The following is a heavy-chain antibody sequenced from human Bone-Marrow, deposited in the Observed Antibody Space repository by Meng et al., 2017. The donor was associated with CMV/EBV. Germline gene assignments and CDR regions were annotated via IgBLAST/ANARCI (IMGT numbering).Heavy chain of an antibody. Sequence: SQTLSLTCAISGDSVSSNSAAWNWNRQSPSRGLEWLGRTYYRSKWYNDYAVSVKSRITINPDTPKNQFSLQLNSVTPEDTAVYYCARERFDHVSGSYGYYYYGMDVWGQGTTVTVSS. CDR2: TYYRSKWYN. J-gene: IGHJ6*02. D-gene: IGHD3-10*01. V-gene: IGHV6-1*01. CDR1: GDSVSSNSAA. CDR3: ARERFDHVSGSYGYYYYGMDV.